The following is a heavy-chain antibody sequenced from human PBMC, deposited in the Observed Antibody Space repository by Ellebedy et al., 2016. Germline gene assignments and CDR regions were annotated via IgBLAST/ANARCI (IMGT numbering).Heavy chain of an antibody. CDR2: IIPIFGTA. CDR1: GYTFTSYG. D-gene: IGHD1-26*01. CDR3: ARTDSGSYSGYFDY. Sequence: SVKVSCXASGYTFTSYGISWVRQAPGQGLEWMGGIIPIFGTANYAQKFQGRVTITADESTSTAYMELSSLRSEDTAVYYCARTDSGSYSGYFDYWGQGTLVTVSS. V-gene: IGHV1-69*13. J-gene: IGHJ4*02.